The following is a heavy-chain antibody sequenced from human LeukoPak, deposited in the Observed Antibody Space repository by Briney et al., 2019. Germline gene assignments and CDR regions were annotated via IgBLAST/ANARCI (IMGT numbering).Heavy chain of an antibody. J-gene: IGHJ4*02. CDR3: AKDPPQFGSSRGRHFDY. D-gene: IGHD6-13*01. Sequence: GGSLRLSCAASGFIFRNHGMHWVRQAPGKGLEWVAFVHFDSSHQYYVDSVKGRFTVSRDNSKNMVYLQMNSLRAEDTAVYYCAKDPPQFGSSRGRHFDYWGQGTLVTVSS. V-gene: IGHV3-30*02. CDR1: GFIFRNHG. CDR2: VHFDSSHQ.